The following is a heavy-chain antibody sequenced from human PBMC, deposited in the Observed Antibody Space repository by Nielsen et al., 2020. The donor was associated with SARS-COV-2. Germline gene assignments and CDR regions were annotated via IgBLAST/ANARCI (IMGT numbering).Heavy chain of an antibody. D-gene: IGHD2-15*01. CDR3: AKDWTAIVVVPSGGVDY. CDR1: GFTFSTYG. Sequence: GASLRHSCAASGFTFSTYGMHWVRPAPGKGLGWVAAISCDGSNKYYVDSVKGRFTISRDNPKNTLYLQMSSLREEDTAVYYCAKDWTAIVVVPSGGVDYWGQGTLVTVSS. V-gene: IGHV3-30*18. CDR2: ISCDGSNK. J-gene: IGHJ4*02.